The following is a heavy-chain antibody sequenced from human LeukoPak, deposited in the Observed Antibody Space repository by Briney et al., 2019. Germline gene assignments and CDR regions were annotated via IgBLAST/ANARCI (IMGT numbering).Heavy chain of an antibody. D-gene: IGHD3-10*01. CDR2: ISRSSSTI. CDR3: ARLYYGSGSYQEWFDP. Sequence: PGGSLRLSCAASGFTFSTSRMNWVRQAPGKGLEWVSYISRSSSTIYYADSVKGRFTVSRDNAKNSLYLQMNSLRDEDTAVYYCARLYYGSGSYQEWFDPWGQGTLVTVSS. CDR1: GFTFSTSR. V-gene: IGHV3-48*02. J-gene: IGHJ5*02.